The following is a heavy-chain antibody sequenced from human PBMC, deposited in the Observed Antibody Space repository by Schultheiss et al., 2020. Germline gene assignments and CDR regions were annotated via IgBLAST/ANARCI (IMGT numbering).Heavy chain of an antibody. V-gene: IGHV4-31*03. D-gene: IGHD3-22*01. CDR2: MFHSGST. Sequence: SQTLSLTCTVSGGSISSGGYYWSWIRQHPGKGLEWIGHMFHSGSTYNNPSLKSRVTISVDTSKNQFSLKLSSVTAADTAVYYCAGIGAYDSSGYVDYWGQGTLVTVSS. CDR3: AGIGAYDSSGYVDY. CDR1: GGSISSGGYY. J-gene: IGHJ4*02.